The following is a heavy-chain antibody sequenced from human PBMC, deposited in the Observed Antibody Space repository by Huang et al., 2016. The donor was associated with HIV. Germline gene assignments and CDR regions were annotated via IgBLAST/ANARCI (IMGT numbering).Heavy chain of an antibody. CDR2: IREDSGQK. CDR1: EFSFSTYW. Sequence: LVQPGGSLRLSCVASEFSFSTYWMMWLRQVPGKGLEWVASIREDSGQKYYLDAVQGRFIISRDNPKNSLYLQMNNVRAEDAGVYYCACDPFIKAFDLWGQGTLVTVSS. CDR3: ACDPFIKAFDL. V-gene: IGHV3-7*01. J-gene: IGHJ3*01.